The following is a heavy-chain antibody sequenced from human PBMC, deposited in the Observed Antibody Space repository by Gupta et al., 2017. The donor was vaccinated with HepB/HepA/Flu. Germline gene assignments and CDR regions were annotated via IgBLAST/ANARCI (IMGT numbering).Heavy chain of an antibody. CDR1: GFTFSSYG. D-gene: IGHD4-17*01. CDR2: ISYDGSNK. CDR3: AKDTSGDYVFDY. J-gene: IGHJ4*02. V-gene: IGHV3-30*18. Sequence: QVQLVESGGGVVQPGRSLRLSCAASGFTFSSYGMQWVRQAPGKGLEWVAVISYDGSNKYYADSVKGRFTISRDNSKNTLYLQMNGLRAEDTAVYYCAKDTSGDYVFDYWGQGTLVTVSS.